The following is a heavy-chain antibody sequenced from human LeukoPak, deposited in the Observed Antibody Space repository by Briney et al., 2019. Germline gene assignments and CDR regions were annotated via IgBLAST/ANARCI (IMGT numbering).Heavy chain of an antibody. D-gene: IGHD1-26*01. CDR2: ILYDGNNK. J-gene: IGHJ4*02. CDR1: DFIFSNYG. V-gene: IGHV3-30*18. CDR3: AKAHSGSYYSGIN. Sequence: PGRSLRLSCAASDFIFSNYGMHWVRQAPGKGLEWVAVILYDGNNKHYAESVKGRFTISRDNSNNMLYLQMNSLRPEDTAVYYCAKAHSGSYYSGINWGQGTLVTVSS.